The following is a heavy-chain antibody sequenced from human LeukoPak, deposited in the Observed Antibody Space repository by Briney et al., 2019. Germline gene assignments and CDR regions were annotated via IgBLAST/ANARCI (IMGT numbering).Heavy chain of an antibody. CDR2: INPNSGGT. CDR3: ARAAEPDWFDP. J-gene: IGHJ5*02. CDR1: GYTFTGYY. V-gene: IGHV1-2*04. D-gene: IGHD1-26*01. Sequence: ASVKVSCKDSGYTFTGYYMHWVRQAPGQGLEWMGWINPNSGGTNYAQKFQGWVTMTRDTSISTAYMELSRLRSDDTAVYYCARAAEPDWFDPWGQGTLVTVSS.